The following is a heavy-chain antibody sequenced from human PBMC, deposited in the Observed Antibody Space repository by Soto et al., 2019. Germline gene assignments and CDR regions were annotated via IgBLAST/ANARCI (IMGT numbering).Heavy chain of an antibody. V-gene: IGHV3-33*01. Sequence: GGSLRLSCAASGFTFSNYEMAWVRQAPGKGLEWLAFIYDDGTTKYYADSVKGRFTISRDNSKDTLYLQMNSLGAEDTAVYYCVRELDKPGVRNYFGYWGQGTLVTVSS. D-gene: IGHD3-3*01. J-gene: IGHJ4*02. CDR1: GFTFSNYE. CDR3: VRELDKPGVRNYFGY. CDR2: IYDDGTTK.